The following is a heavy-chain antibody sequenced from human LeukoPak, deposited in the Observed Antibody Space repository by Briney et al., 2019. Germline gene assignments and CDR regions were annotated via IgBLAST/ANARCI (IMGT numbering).Heavy chain of an antibody. V-gene: IGHV4-34*01. Sequence: SETLSLTCAVYGGSFSGYYWSWIRQPPGKGLGWIGELNHSGSTNYNPSLKSRVTISVDTSKNQFSLKLSSVTAADTAVYYCARMEQWLAYDWGQGTLVTVSS. D-gene: IGHD6-19*01. CDR1: GGSFSGYY. J-gene: IGHJ4*02. CDR2: LNHSGST. CDR3: ARMEQWLAYD.